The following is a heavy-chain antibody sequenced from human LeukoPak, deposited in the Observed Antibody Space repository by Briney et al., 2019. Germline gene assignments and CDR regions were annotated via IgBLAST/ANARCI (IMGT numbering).Heavy chain of an antibody. CDR3: ARNRDGYNSFDY. CDR1: GGSIIRGGYS. V-gene: IGHV4-31*11. J-gene: IGHJ4*02. CDR2: IHHSGSS. Sequence: SQTLSLTCAVSGGSIIRGGYSWSWIRQSPGQGLEWIGYIHHSGSSYYNPSLRSRVTISVDTSKNHFSLKLSSVTAADTAVYYCARNRDGYNSFDYWGQGTLVTVSS. D-gene: IGHD5-24*01.